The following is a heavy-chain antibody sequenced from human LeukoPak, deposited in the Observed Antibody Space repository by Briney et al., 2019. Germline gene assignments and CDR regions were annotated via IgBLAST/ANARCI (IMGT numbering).Heavy chain of an antibody. Sequence: SETLSLTCAVYGGSFSGYYWSWIRQPPGKGLEWIGEINHSGSTNYNPSLKSRVTISVDTSKNQFSLKLSSVTAADTAVYYCARRRITMVRGVCDYWGQGTLVTVSS. D-gene: IGHD3-10*01. V-gene: IGHV4-34*01. CDR3: ARRRITMVRGVCDY. J-gene: IGHJ4*02. CDR2: INHSGST. CDR1: GGSFSGYY.